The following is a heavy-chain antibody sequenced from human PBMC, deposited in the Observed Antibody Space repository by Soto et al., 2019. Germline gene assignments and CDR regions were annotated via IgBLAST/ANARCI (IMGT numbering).Heavy chain of an antibody. J-gene: IGHJ6*02. Sequence: PSETLSLTCTVSGGSISSGGYYWSWTRQHPGKGLEWIGYIYYSGSTYYNPSLKSRVTISVDTSKNQFSLKLSSVTAADTAVYYCARDSFEYSSSSGYYYGMGVWGQGTTVTVSS. CDR3: ARDSFEYSSSSGYYYGMGV. V-gene: IGHV4-31*03. CDR1: GGSISSGGYY. D-gene: IGHD6-6*01. CDR2: IYYSGST.